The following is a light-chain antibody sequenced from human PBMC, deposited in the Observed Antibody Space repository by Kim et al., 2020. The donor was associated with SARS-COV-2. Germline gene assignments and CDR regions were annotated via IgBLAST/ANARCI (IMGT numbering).Light chain of an antibody. V-gene: IGLV3-1*01. CDR1: NLGDTY. CDR3: QAWDSTTVI. CDR2: HDS. J-gene: IGLJ2*01. Sequence: SYELTQPPSVSVSPGQTATITCSGDNLGDTYVCWYQQKPGQSPVVVIYHDSKRPSGIPERISGSNSGNTATLTISGTQSVDEADYYCQAWDSTTVIFGGGTKVTVL.